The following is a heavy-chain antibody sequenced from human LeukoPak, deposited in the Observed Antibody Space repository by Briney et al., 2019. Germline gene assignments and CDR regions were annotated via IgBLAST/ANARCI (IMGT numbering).Heavy chain of an antibody. CDR3: ARDAPTSTAAAGSNWFDP. D-gene: IGHD6-13*01. CDR1: VYTFTGYY. V-gene: IGHV1-2*02. CDR2: INPNSGGT. J-gene: IGHJ5*02. Sequence: ASVKVSCKASVYTFTGYYMHWVRQAPGQGLEWMGWINPNSGGTNYAQKLQGRVTMTRDTSISTAYMELSRLRSDDTAVYYCARDAPTSTAAAGSNWFDPWGQGTLVTVSS.